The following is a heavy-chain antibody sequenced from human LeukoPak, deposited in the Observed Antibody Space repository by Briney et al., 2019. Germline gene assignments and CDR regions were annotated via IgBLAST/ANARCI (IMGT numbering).Heavy chain of an antibody. D-gene: IGHD2-21*02. CDR1: GFTSSSSA. CDR3: EDDRGYCAGDCLDV. CDR2: IVVGSGNT. V-gene: IGHV1-58*01. J-gene: IGHJ6*02. Sequence: GASVKLSCKASGFTSSSSAVQWVRQARGQRLEWVGCIVVGSGNTNYEKKFKRRVTITRNMSTSTIYMELSSLTSEDTAVYYSEDDRGYCAGDCLDVWGQGTTVTVSS.